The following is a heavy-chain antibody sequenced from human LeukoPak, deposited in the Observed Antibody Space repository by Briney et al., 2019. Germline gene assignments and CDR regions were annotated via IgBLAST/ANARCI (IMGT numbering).Heavy chain of an antibody. Sequence: GGSLRLSCAASGFTFSDYGVHWVRQAPGKGLEWVAVISNDGNNKQYADSVKGRFTISRDSSKNTLYLQLNSLRTEDTAVYYCARDRNYCGGGSCYVFDYWGQGALVTVSS. J-gene: IGHJ4*02. CDR3: ARDRNYCGGGSCYVFDY. V-gene: IGHV3-30-3*01. CDR1: GFTFSDYG. CDR2: ISNDGNNK. D-gene: IGHD2-15*01.